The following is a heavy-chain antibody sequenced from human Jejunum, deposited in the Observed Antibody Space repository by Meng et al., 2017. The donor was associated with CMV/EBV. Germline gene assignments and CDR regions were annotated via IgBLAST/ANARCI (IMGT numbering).Heavy chain of an antibody. CDR1: GGSVSDYN. V-gene: IGHV4-34*12. Sequence: SETLSHTGAFYGGSVSDYNWSWFRQTPGKGLEWIGEIIRGGATNYNPSLNSRLTISIDTSKNQLSLKVTSVTAADTAIYYCAREVGDYWGQGTLVTVSS. CDR3: AREVGDY. J-gene: IGHJ4*02. CDR2: IIRGGAT. D-gene: IGHD1-26*01.